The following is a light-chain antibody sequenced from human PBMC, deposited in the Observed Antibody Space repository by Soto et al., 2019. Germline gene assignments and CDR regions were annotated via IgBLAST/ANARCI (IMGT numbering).Light chain of an antibody. CDR2: GAS. Sequence: EIVLTQSPGTLSLSPGESATLLCRASQFIHSRYLAWYQQKPGQAPRLLIYGASSRATGIPDRFSGSGSGTDFNATITPQEPDDFVVYFCQQYDSSPITFGQGTRLAI. CDR3: QQYDSSPIT. V-gene: IGKV3-20*01. J-gene: IGKJ5*01. CDR1: QFIHSRY.